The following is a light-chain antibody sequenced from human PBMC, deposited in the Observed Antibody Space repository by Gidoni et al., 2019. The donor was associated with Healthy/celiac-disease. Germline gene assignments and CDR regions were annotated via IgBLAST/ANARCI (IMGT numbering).Light chain of an antibody. Sequence: QSVLTQPPPVSVAPGQRVTISCTGSSSNIGAGYDVHWYQQLPGTAPKLLIYGNSNRPSGVPDRFSGSKSGTSASLAITGLQAEDEADYYCQSYDSSLSGYVVFGGGTKLTVL. CDR2: GNS. CDR3: QSYDSSLSGYVV. V-gene: IGLV1-40*01. CDR1: SSNIGAGYD. J-gene: IGLJ2*01.